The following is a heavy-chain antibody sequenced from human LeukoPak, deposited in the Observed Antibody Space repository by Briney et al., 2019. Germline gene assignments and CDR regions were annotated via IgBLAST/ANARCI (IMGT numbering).Heavy chain of an antibody. CDR3: AKDPNYYDTNAIDT. J-gene: IGHJ3*02. Sequence: GGSLRLSCAASGFTFINAWMSWVRQSPGKGLEWVARIKNRADGGTTDYAAFVKGRFTISRDDYNSILYLQLNSARADDTAVYYCAKDPNYYDTNAIDTWGQGTMVTVSS. V-gene: IGHV3-15*01. CDR2: IKNRADGGTT. CDR1: GFTFINAW. D-gene: IGHD3-22*01.